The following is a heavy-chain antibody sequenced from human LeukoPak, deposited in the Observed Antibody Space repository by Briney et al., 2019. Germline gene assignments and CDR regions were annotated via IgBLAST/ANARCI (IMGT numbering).Heavy chain of an antibody. Sequence: SETLSLTCTVSGGSISSGGYYWSWIRQPPGKGLEWIGTIYYSGTTYYNSSLKSRVTISADTSKKHFSLRLSSVTAADTAVYYCARLWSGDYYFAYWGQGTLVTVSS. J-gene: IGHJ4*02. V-gene: IGHV4-39*01. CDR3: ARLWSGDYYFAY. CDR2: IYYSGTT. CDR1: GGSISSGGYY. D-gene: IGHD3-3*01.